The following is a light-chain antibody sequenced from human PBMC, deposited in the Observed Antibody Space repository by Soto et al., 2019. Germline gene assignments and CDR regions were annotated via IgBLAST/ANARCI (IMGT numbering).Light chain of an antibody. CDR1: RSVSSY. V-gene: IGKV3-11*01. CDR2: DAS. Sequence: EIVLTQSPGTLSLSPGERATLSCRATRSVSSYLAWYQQKTGQAPRLLIYDASSRPTDIPARFSGSGSGTDFTLTISRLEPEDFALYYCQQRSNWPITFGQGTRLEIK. J-gene: IGKJ5*01. CDR3: QQRSNWPIT.